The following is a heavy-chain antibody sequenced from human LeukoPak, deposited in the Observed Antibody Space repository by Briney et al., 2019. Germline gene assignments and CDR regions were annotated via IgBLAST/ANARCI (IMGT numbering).Heavy chain of an antibody. Sequence: GGSLRLSCAASGFTFSSYGMHWVRQAPGKGPEWVAVIWYDGSNKNYADSVKGRFTISRDNSKNTLYLQMNSLRVEDTAVYYCAKDPHQRIAVAGYFDYWGQGTLVTVSS. CDR3: AKDPHQRIAVAGYFDY. CDR1: GFTFSSYG. V-gene: IGHV3-33*06. J-gene: IGHJ4*02. D-gene: IGHD6-19*01. CDR2: IWYDGSNK.